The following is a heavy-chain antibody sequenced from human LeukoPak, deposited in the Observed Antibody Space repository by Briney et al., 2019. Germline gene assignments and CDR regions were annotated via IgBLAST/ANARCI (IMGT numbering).Heavy chain of an antibody. Sequence: SETLSLTCAVYGGSFSGYYWSWIRQPPGKGLEWIGEINHSGSTNYNPSLKSRVTISVDTSKNQFSLKLSSVTAADTAVYYCARGLRAYGPWGQGTLVTVSS. CDR3: ARGLRAYGP. CDR2: INHSGST. CDR1: GGSFSGYY. V-gene: IGHV4-34*01. J-gene: IGHJ5*02. D-gene: IGHD3-16*01.